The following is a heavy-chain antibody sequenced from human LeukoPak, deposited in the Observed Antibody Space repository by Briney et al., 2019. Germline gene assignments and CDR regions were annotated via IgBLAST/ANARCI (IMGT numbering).Heavy chain of an antibody. Sequence: ASVKVSCKASGYTFTSYGISWVRQAPGQGLEWMGWISAYNGDTNYAQKFQGRVTMSTDTSTSTAYMELRSLRFDDTAIYYCAKDWHILTGRNCFDPWGQGTLVTVSS. J-gene: IGHJ5*02. CDR1: GYTFTSYG. V-gene: IGHV1-18*01. D-gene: IGHD3-9*01. CDR3: AKDWHILTGRNCFDP. CDR2: ISAYNGDT.